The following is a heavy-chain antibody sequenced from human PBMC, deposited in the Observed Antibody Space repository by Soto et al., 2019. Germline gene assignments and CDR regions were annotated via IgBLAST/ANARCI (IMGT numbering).Heavy chain of an antibody. CDR2: INSDGST. J-gene: IGHJ4*02. V-gene: IGHV3-53*01. D-gene: IGHD5-18*01. Sequence: EVQLVESGGGLIPPGGSLRLSCAASGFLVNSAYMTWVRQAPGKGLEWLSMINSDGSTLYAESVKGRFTISRDNSKNRLDLQMNSRGAEDTAMYYCARSGYSFAWGYWGQGTLVSVTS. CDR1: GFLVNSAY. CDR3: ARSGYSFAWGY.